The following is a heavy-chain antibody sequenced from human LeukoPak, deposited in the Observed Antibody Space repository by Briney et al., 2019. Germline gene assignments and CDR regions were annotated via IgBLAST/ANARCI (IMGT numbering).Heavy chain of an antibody. V-gene: IGHV4-59*12. Sequence: PSQTLSLTCTVSGGSISSYYWSWIRQPPGKGLEWIGNIFYSGSTYYSPSLKSRVTISVDTSKNQCSLKLSSVTAADTAVYYCARVRYYYYYYMDVWGKGTTVTVSS. J-gene: IGHJ6*03. CDR3: ARVRYYYYYYMDV. CDR2: IFYSGST. CDR1: GGSISSYY.